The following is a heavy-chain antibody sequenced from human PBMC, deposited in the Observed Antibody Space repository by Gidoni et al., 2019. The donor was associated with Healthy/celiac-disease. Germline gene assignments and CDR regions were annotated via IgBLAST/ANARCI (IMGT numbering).Heavy chain of an antibody. CDR1: GFTVDDYT. Sequence: EVQLVESGGVVVQPGGFLRLSCAASGFTVDDYTMHWVRQAPGKGLDWVSLISWDGGSTYYADSVKGRFTISRDNSKNSLYLQMNSLRTEDTALYYCAKASHNYDILTGYAGYFDYWGQGTLVTVSS. V-gene: IGHV3-43*01. D-gene: IGHD3-9*01. J-gene: IGHJ4*02. CDR2: ISWDGGST. CDR3: AKASHNYDILTGYAGYFDY.